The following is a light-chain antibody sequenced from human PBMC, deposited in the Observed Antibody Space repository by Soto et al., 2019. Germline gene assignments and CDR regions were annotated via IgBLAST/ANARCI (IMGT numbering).Light chain of an antibody. CDR3: QQYGSSPWT. Sequence: ETVLTQSPGTLSLSPGERAILSCRASQSVSSTYLAWDQQKPGQAPRLLIYDASSRATGIPDRFSGSGSGTDFTLTISRLEPEDFAVYYCQQYGSSPWTFGQGTKVDI. V-gene: IGKV3-20*01. J-gene: IGKJ1*01. CDR1: QSVSSTY. CDR2: DAS.